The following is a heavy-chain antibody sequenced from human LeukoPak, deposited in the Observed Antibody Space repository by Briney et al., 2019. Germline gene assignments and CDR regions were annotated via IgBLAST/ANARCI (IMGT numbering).Heavy chain of an antibody. CDR1: GFTFSSYW. D-gene: IGHD1-26*01. CDR2: IKQDGSAK. Sequence: GGSLRLSCAASGFTFSSYWMSWVRQAPGKGLDWVANIKQDGSAKYYVDSVKGRFTISRDHAKNSVYLQMNSLRAEDTAVYYCARSGLPYSLDIWGQGTMVTVSS. J-gene: IGHJ3*02. CDR3: ARSGLPYSLDI. V-gene: IGHV3-7*01.